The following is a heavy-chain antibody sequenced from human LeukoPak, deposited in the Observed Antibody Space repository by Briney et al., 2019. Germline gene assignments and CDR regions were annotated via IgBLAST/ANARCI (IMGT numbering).Heavy chain of an antibody. V-gene: IGHV3-23*01. CDR3: AKAPVTTCRGAYCYPFDY. CDR1: GFTLRSYA. Sequence: GGSLRLSCVASGFTLRSYAMSWVRQAPGKGLEWVSAISDSGNTYHADSVKGRFTISRDSSKNTLFLQMNRLRPEDAAVYYCAKAPVTTCRGAYCYPFDYWGQGTLVTVSS. CDR2: ISDSGNT. D-gene: IGHD2-21*01. J-gene: IGHJ4*02.